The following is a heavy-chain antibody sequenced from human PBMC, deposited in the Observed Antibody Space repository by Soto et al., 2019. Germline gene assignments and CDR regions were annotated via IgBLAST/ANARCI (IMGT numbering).Heavy chain of an antibody. V-gene: IGHV3-23*01. D-gene: IGHD6-13*01. J-gene: IGHJ1*01. CDR1: GFTFSSYA. CDR3: AKDPASARAAGGGSFQH. CDR2: ISGSGGST. Sequence: EVQLLESGGGLVQPGGSLRLSCAASGFTFSSYAMSWVRQAPGKGLEWVSAISGSGGSTYYADSVKGRFTISRDNSKNTLYLQMNGLRAEDTAVYYCAKDPASARAAGGGSFQHWGQGTLVTVSS.